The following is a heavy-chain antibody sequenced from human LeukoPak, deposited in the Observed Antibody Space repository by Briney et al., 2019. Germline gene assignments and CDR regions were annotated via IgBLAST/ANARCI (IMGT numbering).Heavy chain of an antibody. Sequence: GASVKVSCKASGYTFTGYYMHWVRQAPGQGLEWMGWINPNSGGTNYAQKFQGRVTMTRDTSISTAYMELSRLRSDDTAVYYCARAGSLEWLLHGYWGQGTLVTVSS. CDR3: ARAGSLEWLLHGY. V-gene: IGHV1-2*02. D-gene: IGHD3-3*01. J-gene: IGHJ4*02. CDR1: GYTFTGYY. CDR2: INPNSGGT.